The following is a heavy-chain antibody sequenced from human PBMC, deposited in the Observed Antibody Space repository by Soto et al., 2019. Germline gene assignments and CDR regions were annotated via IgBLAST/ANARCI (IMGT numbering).Heavy chain of an antibody. D-gene: IGHD4-17*01. CDR3: VSQRTTVLTQAYFDY. Sequence: SETLSLTCTVSGGSVTNSSYYWGWIRQSPGKGLEWIGSVYYRGRSYSRSSVKSRVTISVDTSKNQFSLNFNSVTASDTALYYCVSQRTTVLTQAYFDYWGPGALVTVSS. V-gene: IGHV4-39*01. CDR1: GGSVTNSSYY. J-gene: IGHJ4*02. CDR2: VYYRGRS.